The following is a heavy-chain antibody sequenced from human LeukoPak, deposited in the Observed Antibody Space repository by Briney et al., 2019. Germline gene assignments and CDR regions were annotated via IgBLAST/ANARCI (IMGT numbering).Heavy chain of an antibody. CDR3: ARDRSYSDAFDI. V-gene: IGHV4-59*01. CDR1: GGSISSYY. D-gene: IGHD1-26*01. CDR2: IYYSGST. Sequence: PSETLSLTCTVSGGSISSYYWSWIRQPPGKGLEWIGYIYYSGSTNYNPSLKSRVTISVDTSKNQFSLKLSSVTAADTAVYYCARDRSYSDAFDIWGQGTMVTVSS. J-gene: IGHJ3*02.